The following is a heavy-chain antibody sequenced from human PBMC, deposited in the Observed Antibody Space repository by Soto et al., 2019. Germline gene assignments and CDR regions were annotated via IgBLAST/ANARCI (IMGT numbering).Heavy chain of an antibody. CDR1: GFTFSSFA. CDR2: ISGSGGST. CDR3: YGSGSYGVYYYYGMDV. Sequence: EVQLLESGGGLVQPGGSLRLSCAASGFTFSSFAMSWVRQAPGKGLEWVSAISGSGGSTYYADSVKGRFTISRDNSKNTLYLQMNSLRAEDTAVYYCYGSGSYGVYYYYGMDVWGQGTTVTVSS. V-gene: IGHV3-23*01. D-gene: IGHD3-10*01. J-gene: IGHJ6*02.